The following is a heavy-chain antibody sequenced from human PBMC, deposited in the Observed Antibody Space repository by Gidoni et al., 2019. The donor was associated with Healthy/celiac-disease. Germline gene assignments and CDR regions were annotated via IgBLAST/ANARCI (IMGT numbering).Heavy chain of an antibody. D-gene: IGHD6-13*01. J-gene: IGHJ4*02. Sequence: QVQLQESGPGLVKPSETLSLTCAVSGYSISSGYYWGWIRQPPGKGLEWIGSIYHSGSTYYNPSLKSRVTISVDTSKNQFSRKLSSVTAADTAVYYCARASVAAAGPDYWGQGTLVTVSS. CDR1: GYSISSGYY. CDR2: IYHSGST. CDR3: ARASVAAAGPDY. V-gene: IGHV4-38-2*01.